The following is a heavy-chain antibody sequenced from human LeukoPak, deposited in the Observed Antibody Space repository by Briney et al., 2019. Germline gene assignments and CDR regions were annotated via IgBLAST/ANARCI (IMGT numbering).Heavy chain of an antibody. Sequence: GESLRLSCAASGFTFRNYAMTWVRQAPGKGLEWVSAITGNGISTYYADSVKGRFTISRDNPKNTLYLQMHSLRAEDTAIYYCAKVTGGDMITYGGLDYWGQGTLVTVSS. CDR2: ITGNGIST. D-gene: IGHD3-16*01. CDR3: AKVTGGDMITYGGLDY. J-gene: IGHJ4*02. V-gene: IGHV3-23*01. CDR1: GFTFRNYA.